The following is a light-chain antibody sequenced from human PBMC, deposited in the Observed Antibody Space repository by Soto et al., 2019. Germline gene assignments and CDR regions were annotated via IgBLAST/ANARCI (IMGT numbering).Light chain of an antibody. CDR2: GAS. J-gene: IGKJ4*01. Sequence: EIVLTQSPGTLSLSPGERATLSCRASQSVSSSYLAWYQQKPGQAPRLLIYGASSRATGIPDRFSASGSGTDFTLTISRLEPEDFAVYYCQQYCSSPLTFGGGTKVEI. CDR3: QQYCSSPLT. CDR1: QSVSSSY. V-gene: IGKV3-20*01.